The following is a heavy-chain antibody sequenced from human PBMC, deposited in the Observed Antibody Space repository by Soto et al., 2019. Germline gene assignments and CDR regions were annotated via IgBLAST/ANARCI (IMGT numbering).Heavy chain of an antibody. Sequence: GGSLRLSCAASGFTFNNYAMSWVRQAPGKGLEWVSGISGSGGSTYYADSVKGRFTISRDNSKNTLYLQMNSLRAEDTAVYYCAKVGPPSQRPGVKWDGFDIWGQGTMVTVSS. CDR3: AKVGPPSQRPGVKWDGFDI. J-gene: IGHJ3*02. D-gene: IGHD1-26*01. CDR1: GFTFNNYA. V-gene: IGHV3-23*01. CDR2: ISGSGGST.